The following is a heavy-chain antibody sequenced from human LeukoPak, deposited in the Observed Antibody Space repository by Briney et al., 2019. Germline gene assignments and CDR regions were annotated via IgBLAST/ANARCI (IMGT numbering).Heavy chain of an antibody. J-gene: IGHJ4*02. CDR2: IYYSGST. CDR3: ARGVALTY. CDR1: GGSISSYY. V-gene: IGHV4-59*12. D-gene: IGHD2-21*01. Sequence: SETLSLTCTVSGGSISSYYWSWIRQPPGKGLEWIGYIYYSGSTYYNPSLKSRVTISIDTSKNQFSLKLSSVTAADTAVYYCARGVALTYWGQGTLVTVSS.